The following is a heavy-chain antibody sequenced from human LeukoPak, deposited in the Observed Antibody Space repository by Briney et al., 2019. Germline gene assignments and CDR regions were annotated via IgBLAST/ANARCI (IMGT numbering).Heavy chain of an antibody. J-gene: IGHJ4*02. V-gene: IGHV3-53*01. D-gene: IGHD5-24*01. CDR3: ARDFLGMATDY. Sequence: PGGSLRLSCAASGFPVSSNYMSWVRQAPGKGLEWVSVIYSGGSTYYADSVKGRFTISRDNSKNTLYLQMNSLRAEDTAVYYCARDFLGMATDYWGQGTLVTVSS. CDR1: GFPVSSNY. CDR2: IYSGGST.